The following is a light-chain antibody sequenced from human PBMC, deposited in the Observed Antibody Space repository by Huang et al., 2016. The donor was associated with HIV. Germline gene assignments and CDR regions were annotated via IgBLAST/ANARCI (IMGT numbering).Light chain of an antibody. CDR1: QSVINN. CDR2: GAS. Sequence: EIVMTQSPVTLSVSPGERATLSCRASQSVINNLAWYQQKPGQAPRLLISGASTRATGIPARFSGSGSGTEFTLTISSLQSEDFALYYCQQYNNWPPYIFGQGTKLDIQ. J-gene: IGKJ2*01. CDR3: QQYNNWPPYI. V-gene: IGKV3-15*01.